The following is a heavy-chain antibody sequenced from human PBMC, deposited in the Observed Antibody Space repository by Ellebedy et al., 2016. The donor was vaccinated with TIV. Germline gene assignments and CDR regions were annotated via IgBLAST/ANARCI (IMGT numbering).Heavy chain of an antibody. Sequence: GESLKISCAASGFTFSNYWMSWVRQAPGKGLEWVANIKEDGSEKYYVESVKSRFTMSRDNAKNSLYLQMTSLRDEDTAVYYCVRDRAGIYFIPWYFDLWGRGTLVTVSS. J-gene: IGHJ2*01. D-gene: IGHD1-26*01. CDR2: IKEDGSEK. CDR1: GFTFSNYW. V-gene: IGHV3-7*01. CDR3: VRDRAGIYFIPWYFDL.